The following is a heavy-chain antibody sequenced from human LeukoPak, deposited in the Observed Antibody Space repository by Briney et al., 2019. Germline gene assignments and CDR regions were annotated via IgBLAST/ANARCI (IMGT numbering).Heavy chain of an antibody. V-gene: IGHV4-61*02. D-gene: IGHD3-22*01. CDR2: IYTSGST. J-gene: IGHJ4*02. CDR1: GDSISSGSYD. CDR3: ARTSYYYDSSGYYYYFDY. Sequence: SQTLSLTCTVSGDSISSGSYDWSWIRQPAGKGLEWIVRIYTSGSTNYNPSLKSRVTISVDTSKNQFSLKLSSVTAADTAVYYCARTSYYYDSSGYYYYFDYWGQGTLVTVSS.